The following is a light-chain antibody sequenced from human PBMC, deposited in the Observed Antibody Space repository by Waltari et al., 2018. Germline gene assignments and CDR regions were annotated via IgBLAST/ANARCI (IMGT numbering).Light chain of an antibody. CDR1: SNDVGGYGY. CDR2: EVS. V-gene: IGLV2-14*01. Sequence: QSALTQPASVSGSPGQSITISCTGTSNDVGGYGYVSWYQQYPGKAPKLIIYEVSYRPSVISTRFSGSKSGNTASLTISGLQAEDDADYYCSSHTATVPHVFGTGTRVTVV. J-gene: IGLJ1*01. CDR3: SSHTATVPHV.